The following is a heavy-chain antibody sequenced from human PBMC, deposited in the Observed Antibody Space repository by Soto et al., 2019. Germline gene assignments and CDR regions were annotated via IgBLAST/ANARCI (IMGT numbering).Heavy chain of an antibody. CDR3: AHAGDYDLLSFDH. CDR1: GFSLTTTSMG. J-gene: IGHJ4*02. V-gene: IGHV2-5*02. D-gene: IGHD4-17*01. Sequence: QITLKESGPPLVRPAQTLTLTCAFSGFSLTTTSMGVAWIRQPPGKALEWLALIYWDDDQRYSPSLKDRLTISKDTSRSRVVLTISNKNPEDTGTYCCAHAGDYDLLSFDHWGPGTLVTVSS. CDR2: IYWDDDQ.